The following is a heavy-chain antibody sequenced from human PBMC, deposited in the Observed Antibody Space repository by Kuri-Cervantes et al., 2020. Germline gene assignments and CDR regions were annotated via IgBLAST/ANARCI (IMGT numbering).Heavy chain of an antibody. CDR2: IKPDGSDK. V-gene: IGHV3-7*03. CDR3: ARESGSGSPY. CDR1: GFIFSSYW. D-gene: IGHD1-26*01. J-gene: IGHJ4*02. Sequence: GESLKISCAASGFIFSSYWMTWVRQAPGKGLEWMAIIKPDGSDKYYVDSVKGRFTISRDNAKNSLYLQMNSLRAEDTALYHCARESGSGSPYWGQGTLVTVSS.